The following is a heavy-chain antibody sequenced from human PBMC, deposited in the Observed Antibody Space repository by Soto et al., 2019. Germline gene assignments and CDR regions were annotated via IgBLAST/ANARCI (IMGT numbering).Heavy chain of an antibody. CDR2: IYNSGNT. J-gene: IGHJ4*02. V-gene: IGHV4-59*01. Sequence: PSETLSLTCTVSGGSITSYYWSWIRQPPGKGLEWIGYIYNSGNTNYNPSLKSRVTISVDTSKNQFSLKLSSVTAAGTAVYYCARTGYSSGFYYFDHWGQGSLVTVSS. CDR1: GGSITSYY. D-gene: IGHD6-19*01. CDR3: ARTGYSSGFYYFDH.